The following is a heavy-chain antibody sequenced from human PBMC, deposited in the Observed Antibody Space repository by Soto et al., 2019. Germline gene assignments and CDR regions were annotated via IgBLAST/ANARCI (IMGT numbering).Heavy chain of an antibody. D-gene: IGHD1-1*01. CDR2: IKSDGSTT. V-gene: IGHV3-74*01. CDR1: GFTFSNYW. Sequence: PGGSLRLSCAASGFTFSNYWMHWVRQAAGKGLVWVSRIKSDGSTTTYADTVKGRFTISRDNAKDTLYLQMNSLRAEDTGVYYCVRENDDVGAYHYGMDVRGQGTKVNVSS. CDR3: VRENDDVGAYHYGMDV. J-gene: IGHJ6*01.